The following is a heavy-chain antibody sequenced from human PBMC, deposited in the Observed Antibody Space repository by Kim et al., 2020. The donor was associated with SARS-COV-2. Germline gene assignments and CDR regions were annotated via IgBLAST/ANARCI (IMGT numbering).Heavy chain of an antibody. CDR2: T. D-gene: IGHD6-13*01. V-gene: IGHV3-11*05. CDR3: ARDRLGYFDY. J-gene: IGHJ4*02. Sequence: TNHADSVKGRFTISRDNAKNSLYLQMNSLRAEDTAVYYCARDRLGYFDYWGQGTLVTVSS.